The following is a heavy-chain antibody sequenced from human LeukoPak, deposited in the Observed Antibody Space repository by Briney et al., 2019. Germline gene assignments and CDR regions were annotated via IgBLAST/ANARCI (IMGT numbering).Heavy chain of an antibody. D-gene: IGHD3-10*01. V-gene: IGHV4-59*01. J-gene: IGHJ4*02. CDR1: AGSISSYY. CDR2: IYYSGST. Sequence: SETLSLTCTVSAGSISSYYWSWIRQPPGRGLEWIGYIYYSGSTNYNPSLKSRVTISVDTSKDQFSLKLSSVTAADTAVYYCARVMKVRGVINFDYWGQGSLVTVSS. CDR3: ARVMKVRGVINFDY.